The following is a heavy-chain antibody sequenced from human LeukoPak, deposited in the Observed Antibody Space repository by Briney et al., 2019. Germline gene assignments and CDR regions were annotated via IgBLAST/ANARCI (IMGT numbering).Heavy chain of an antibody. J-gene: IGHJ3*02. CDR3: ARVRATAEMAPVGYDILTGYPNDAFDI. CDR1: GYTFTSYY. D-gene: IGHD3-9*01. V-gene: IGHV1-46*01. Sequence: GASVKVSCKASGYTFTSYYMHWVRQAPGQGLEWMGIINPSGGSTSYAQKFQGRVTMTRDTSTSTVYMELSSLRSEDTAVYYCARVRATAEMAPVGYDILTGYPNDAFDIWGQGTMVTVSS. CDR2: INPSGGST.